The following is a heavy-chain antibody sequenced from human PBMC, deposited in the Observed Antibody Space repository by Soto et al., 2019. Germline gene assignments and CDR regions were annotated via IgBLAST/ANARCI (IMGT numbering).Heavy chain of an antibody. Sequence: ASVKVSCKTSGYTFSNYGITWVRQAPGQNLEWLGWISLYSDGTNYAQKFQGRVSMTTDTSTTTAYMELRSLRYDDTAVYYCALIVPRAEACFVSWYQATLVTV. J-gene: IGHJ5*01. CDR1: GYTFSNYG. V-gene: IGHV1-18*01. D-gene: IGHD2-2*01. CDR2: ISLYSDGT. CDR3: ALIVPRAEACFVS.